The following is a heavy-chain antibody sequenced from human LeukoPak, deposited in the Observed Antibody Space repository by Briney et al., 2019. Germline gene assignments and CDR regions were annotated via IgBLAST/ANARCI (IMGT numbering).Heavy chain of an antibody. J-gene: IGHJ4*02. V-gene: IGHV4-39*01. CDR3: ARHPFFYDNNCYYHSFDQ. Sequence: SETLSLTCTVSGDSISSSIYYWGWIRQPPGKGLEWIGSVSYTGSTYYNPSLKSRVTISVDTSKNQFPLKLTSVTAADTAIYYCARHPFFYDNNCYYHSFDQWGQGTLVTVSS. CDR1: GDSISSSIYY. D-gene: IGHD3-22*01. CDR2: VSYTGST.